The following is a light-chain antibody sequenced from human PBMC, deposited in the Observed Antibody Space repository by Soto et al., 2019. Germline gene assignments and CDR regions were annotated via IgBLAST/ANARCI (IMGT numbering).Light chain of an antibody. CDR1: QSLRSSY. V-gene: IGKV3-20*01. CDR3: QQYDNSPLYT. CDR2: GAS. J-gene: IGKJ2*01. Sequence: DIVLTQSPVTLSLSPGERATLSCRASQSLRSSYLAWYQQKPGQAPRLLMYGASNRATGFPDRFSGSGSGTDFTLITSRLETEDFAVYYFHYQQYDNSPLYTFGQGTKLEIK.